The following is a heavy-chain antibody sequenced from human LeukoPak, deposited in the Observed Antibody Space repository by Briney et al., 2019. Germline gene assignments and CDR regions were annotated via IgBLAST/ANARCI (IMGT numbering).Heavy chain of an antibody. Sequence: ASVKVSCKASGYTFAGQYLHWVRQAPGQGLEWMGCINPNSGGTNYAQKFQGRVTMTRDTFISTAYMELSRLTSDDTAVYYCATGSGTYSPDYWGQGTLVTVSS. CDR1: GYTFAGQY. J-gene: IGHJ4*02. V-gene: IGHV1-2*02. CDR3: ATGSGTYSPDY. D-gene: IGHD3-10*01. CDR2: INPNSGGT.